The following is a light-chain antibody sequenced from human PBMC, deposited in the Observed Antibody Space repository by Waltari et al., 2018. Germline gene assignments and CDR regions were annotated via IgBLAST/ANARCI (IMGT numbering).Light chain of an antibody. V-gene: IGKV1-16*02. CDR2: GAS. CDR1: QDINTD. J-gene: IGKJ1*01. CDR3: LQYKNYPRT. Sequence: DIQMTQSPSSLSASVGDRVVITCWASQDINTDLAWFHQKSGKAPKSLIYGASNLQSGVPSKFSGSGSGTDFTLTISSLQPEDFATYYCLQYKNYPRTFGQGTKVEIK.